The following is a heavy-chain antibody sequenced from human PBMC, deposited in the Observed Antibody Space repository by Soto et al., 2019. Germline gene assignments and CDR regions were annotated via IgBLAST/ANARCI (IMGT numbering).Heavy chain of an antibody. CDR1: GYSFTSYW. CDR2: IYPGDSDT. D-gene: IGHD3-10*01. J-gene: IGHJ6*02. CDR3: ARGWVWFGESNANNYYYYGMDV. Sequence: LGESLKLSCKGSGYSFTSYWIGWVRQMPGKGLEWMGIIYPGDSDTRYSPSFQGQVTISADKSISTAYLQWSSLKASDTAMYYCARGWVWFGESNANNYYYYGMDVWGQGTTVTVSS. V-gene: IGHV5-51*01.